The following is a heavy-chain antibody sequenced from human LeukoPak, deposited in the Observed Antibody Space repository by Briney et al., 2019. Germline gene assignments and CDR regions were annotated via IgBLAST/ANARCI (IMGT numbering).Heavy chain of an antibody. V-gene: IGHV4-39*01. CDR2: IYYSGST. CDR1: GGSISSSSYY. CDR3: ARRIAGGGVDY. J-gene: IGHJ4*02. Sequence: SETLSLTCTVSGGSISSSSYYWGWIRQPPGKGLEWIGSIYYSGSTYYNPSLKSRLTISVDTSKNQFSLKLSSVTAADTAVYYCARRIAGGGVDYWGQGTLVTVSS. D-gene: IGHD2-15*01.